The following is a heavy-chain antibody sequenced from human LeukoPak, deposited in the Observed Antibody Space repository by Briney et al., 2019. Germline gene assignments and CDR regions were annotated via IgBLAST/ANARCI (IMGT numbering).Heavy chain of an antibody. CDR1: GFTFSTYA. J-gene: IGHJ4*02. Sequence: GGSLRLSCVGTGFTFSTYAMNWVRQAPGKRLEWVSSISRGSTYIYYADSLRGRVTISRDDAENSLYLQMNSLRAEDTAVYYCARDARQQLVERFDYWGQGTLVTVSS. CDR2: ISRGSTYI. V-gene: IGHV3-21*04. CDR3: ARDARQQLVERFDY. D-gene: IGHD6-13*01.